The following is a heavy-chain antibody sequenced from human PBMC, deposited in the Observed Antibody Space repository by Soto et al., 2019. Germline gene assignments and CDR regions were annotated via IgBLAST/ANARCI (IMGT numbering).Heavy chain of an antibody. J-gene: IGHJ4*02. V-gene: IGHV1-58*01. Sequence: ASVKVSCKDSGFRFTSSALHWVRQARGQRLEWIGWLGVRSGNRHYAQKFQERVTITRAMSINTAYMELSRLRSEDTAAYHCAALGVNFDHWGQGTLVSVS. D-gene: IGHD2-8*01. CDR3: AALGVNFDH. CDR1: GFRFTSSA. CDR2: LGVRSGNR.